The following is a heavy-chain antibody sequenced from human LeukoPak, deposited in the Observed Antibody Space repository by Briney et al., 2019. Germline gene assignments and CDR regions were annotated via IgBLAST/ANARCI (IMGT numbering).Heavy chain of an antibody. CDR2: IHYSGNT. CDR3: ARGGFYGHPFDF. Sequence: SETLSLTCTVSGGSISSSSYYWGWIRQPPGKGLEWIGSIHYSGNTYYNPSLKSRVTLSVDTSKNQFSLKLSSVTAADTAMYFCARGGFYGHPFDFGGQGILVAVSS. V-gene: IGHV4-39*07. D-gene: IGHD3-10*01. CDR1: GGSISSSSYY. J-gene: IGHJ4*02.